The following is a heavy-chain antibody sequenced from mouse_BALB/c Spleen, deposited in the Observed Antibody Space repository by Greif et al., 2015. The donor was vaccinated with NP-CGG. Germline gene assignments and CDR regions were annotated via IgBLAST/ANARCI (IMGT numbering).Heavy chain of an antibody. D-gene: IGHD4-1*01. CDR1: GFSLTSYG. V-gene: IGHV2-2*02. J-gene: IGHJ3*01. CDR2: IWSGGST. CDR3: ASPSGTRFAY. Sequence: VHLVESGPGLVQPSQSLSITCTVSGFSLTSYGVHWVRQSPGKGLEWLGVIWSGGSTDYNAAFISRLSISKDNSKSQVFFKMNSLQANDTAIYYCASPSGTRFAYWGQGTLVTVSA.